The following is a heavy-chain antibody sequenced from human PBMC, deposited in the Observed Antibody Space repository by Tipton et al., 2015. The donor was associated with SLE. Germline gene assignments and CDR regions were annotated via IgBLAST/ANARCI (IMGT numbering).Heavy chain of an antibody. D-gene: IGHD6-13*01. V-gene: IGHV4-34*01. CDR1: GGSFSGHC. J-gene: IGHJ4*02. CDR2: VNHSGTT. Sequence: GLVKPSETLFLTCAVYGGSFSGHCWSWIRQPPGKGLEWIGEVNHSGTTYYNPSLKSRVTISVDTSKKQFSLKLYSMTAADTAVYYGAREGGQQLVSFDYWGQGTLVTVSS. CDR3: AREGGQQLVSFDY.